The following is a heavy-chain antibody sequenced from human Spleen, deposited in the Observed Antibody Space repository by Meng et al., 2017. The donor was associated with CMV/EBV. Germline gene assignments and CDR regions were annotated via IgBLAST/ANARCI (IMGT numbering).Heavy chain of an antibody. CDR3: ASNNYYGSGSPFDY. Sequence: GESLKISCAASGFTFSSYWMSWVRQAPGKGLEWVANLKQDGSEKYYVDSVKGRFTISRDNAKNSLYLQMNSLRAEDTAVYYCASNNYYGSGSPFDYWGQGTLVTVSS. CDR2: LKQDGSEK. D-gene: IGHD3-10*01. CDR1: GFTFSSYW. V-gene: IGHV3-7*01. J-gene: IGHJ4*02.